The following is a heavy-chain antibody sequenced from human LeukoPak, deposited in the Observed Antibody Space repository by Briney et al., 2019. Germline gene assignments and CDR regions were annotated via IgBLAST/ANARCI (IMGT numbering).Heavy chain of an antibody. CDR3: ARGSVGVDY. J-gene: IGHJ4*02. Sequence: GGSLRLSCAASGFTFSSYSMNWVRQAPGKGLEWVSYISSSSSTIYYADSVKGRFTISRDNAKNSLYLQMNSLRAEDAAVYYCARGSVGVDYWGQGTLGPVSS. CDR2: ISSSSSTI. V-gene: IGHV3-48*01. CDR1: GFTFSSYS.